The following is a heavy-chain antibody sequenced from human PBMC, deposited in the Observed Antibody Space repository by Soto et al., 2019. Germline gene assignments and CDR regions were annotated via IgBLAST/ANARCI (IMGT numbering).Heavy chain of an antibody. CDR2: ISGSGGST. CDR1: GFTFSSYS. Sequence: XESLRLSCAACGFTFSSYSMSWVRQAPGKGLEWVSAISGSGGSTYYADSVKGRFTISRDNSKNTLYLQMNSLRAEDTAVYYCAKVGLDRNRPTYFDCWAQGTLVTVS. CDR3: AKVGLDRNRPTYFDC. D-gene: IGHD3-16*01. J-gene: IGHJ4*02. V-gene: IGHV3-23*01.